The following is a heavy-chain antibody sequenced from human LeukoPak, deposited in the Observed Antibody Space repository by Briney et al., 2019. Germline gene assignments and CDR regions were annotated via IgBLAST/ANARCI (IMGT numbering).Heavy chain of an antibody. Sequence: PGGSLRLSCAASGFTFNFYSMIWVRQAPGKGLEWVSSISSLSNHIYYGDSVKGRFTISRNNAKNSVHLQMNSLRVDDTAVYYCARRVGVTENWFDPWGQGTLVTVSS. D-gene: IGHD1-26*01. V-gene: IGHV3-21*01. CDR2: ISSLSNHI. CDR1: GFTFNFYS. J-gene: IGHJ5*02. CDR3: ARRVGVTENWFDP.